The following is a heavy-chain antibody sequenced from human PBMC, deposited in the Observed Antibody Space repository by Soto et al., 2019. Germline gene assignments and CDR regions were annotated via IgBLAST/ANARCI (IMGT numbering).Heavy chain of an antibody. CDR3: AKCTGGSSRGGFAY. J-gene: IGHJ4*02. CDR1: GFTFTTYA. Sequence: EVQLLESGGGLVQPGGSLRLSCAASGFTFTTYAMGWVRQAPGKGLEWVSSMSTSGSSTYYADSVKGRFTLSRDSSKNTLSLQMTSLTAEDTAVYYCAKCTGGSSRGGFAYWGPGTLVTVSS. CDR2: MSTSGSST. V-gene: IGHV3-23*01. D-gene: IGHD6-6*01.